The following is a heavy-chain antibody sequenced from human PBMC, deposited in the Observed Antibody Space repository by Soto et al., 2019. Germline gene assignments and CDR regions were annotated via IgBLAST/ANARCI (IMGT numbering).Heavy chain of an antibody. CDR2: IIPIFGTA. CDR1: GGTFSSYA. Sequence: QVQLVQSGAEVKKPGSSVKVSCKASGGTFSSYAISWVRQSPGQGLEWMGGIIPIFGTANYAQKFQGRVTITADESTSTAYMELSSLRSEDTAVYYCERERQQPHFNKYYFDYWGQGALVTVSS. CDR3: ERERQQPHFNKYYFDY. D-gene: IGHD6-13*01. V-gene: IGHV1-69*01. J-gene: IGHJ4*02.